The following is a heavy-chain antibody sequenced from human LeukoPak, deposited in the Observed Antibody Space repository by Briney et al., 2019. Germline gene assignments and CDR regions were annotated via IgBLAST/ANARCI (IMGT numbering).Heavy chain of an antibody. Sequence: SETLSLTCAVYGGSFSGYYWSWIRQPPGKGLEWIGEINHSGSTNYNPSLKSQVTISVDTSKNQFSLKLSSVTAADTAVYYCAANSGWWRYFDLWGRGTLVTVSS. J-gene: IGHJ2*01. CDR1: GGSFSGYY. CDR2: INHSGST. CDR3: AANSGWWRYFDL. D-gene: IGHD6-19*01. V-gene: IGHV4-34*01.